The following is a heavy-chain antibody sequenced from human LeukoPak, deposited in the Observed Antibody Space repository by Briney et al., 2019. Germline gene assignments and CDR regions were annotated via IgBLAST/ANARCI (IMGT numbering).Heavy chain of an antibody. V-gene: IGHV3-48*01. CDR1: GFTFSSYS. CDR3: ERHLRPITMVRGPYDY. D-gene: IGHD3-10*01. CDR2: ISSSSSTI. J-gene: IGHJ4*02. Sequence: PGGSLTLSCAASGFTFSSYSMNWARQAPGKGLEWVSYISSSSSTIYYADSVKGRFTISRDNAKNSLYLQMNSLRAEDTAVYYCERHLRPITMVRGPYDYWGQGTLVTVSS.